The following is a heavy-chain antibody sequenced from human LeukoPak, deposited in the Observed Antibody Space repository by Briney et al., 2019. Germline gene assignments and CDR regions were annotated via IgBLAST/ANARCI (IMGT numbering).Heavy chain of an antibody. CDR1: GGSISSSSYY. CDR2: IYYSGST. CDR3: ARPNSSGYNYFDY. V-gene: IGHV4-39*01. J-gene: IGHJ4*02. D-gene: IGHD6-19*01. Sequence: SETLSLTCTVSGGSISSSSYYWGWIRQPPGKGLEWIGSIYYSGSTYYNPSLKSRVTISVDTSKNQFSLKLSSVTAADTAVYCCARPNSSGYNYFDYWGQGTLVTVSS.